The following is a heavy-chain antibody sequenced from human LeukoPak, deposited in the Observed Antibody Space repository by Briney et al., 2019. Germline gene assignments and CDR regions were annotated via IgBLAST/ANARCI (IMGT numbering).Heavy chain of an antibody. J-gene: IGHJ3*02. CDR2: ISSSSSYI. CDR3: AIDLYDSSGYSAPDAFGI. Sequence: GGSLRLSCAASGFTFSSYSMNWVRQAPGKGLEWVSSISSSSSYIYYADSVKGRFTISRDNAKNSLYLQMNSLRAEDTAVYYCAIDLYDSSGYSAPDAFGIWGQGTMVTVSS. CDR1: GFTFSSYS. V-gene: IGHV3-21*01. D-gene: IGHD3-22*01.